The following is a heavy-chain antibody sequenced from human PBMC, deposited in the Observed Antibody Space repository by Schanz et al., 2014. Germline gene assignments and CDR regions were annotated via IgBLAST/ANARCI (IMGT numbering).Heavy chain of an antibody. CDR3: AREEGWGIAAAGHKRYYYGMDV. V-gene: IGHV3-48*01. J-gene: IGHJ6*02. Sequence: EADLVESGGGLIQRGESLRLSCSASGFSFSSYSMNWVRQAPGKGLEWLSYIDGKSTTVYYADSVKGRFTVSRDNARNSLYLHMNTLGAEDTAVYYCAREEGWGIAAAGHKRYYYGMDVWGQGTTVTVSS. CDR1: GFSFSSYS. D-gene: IGHD6-13*01. CDR2: IDGKSTTV.